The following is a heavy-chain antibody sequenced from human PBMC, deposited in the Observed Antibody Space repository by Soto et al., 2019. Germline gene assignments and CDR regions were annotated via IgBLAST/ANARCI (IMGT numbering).Heavy chain of an antibody. Sequence: PGGSLRLSCAASGVSFSSYAMSWVGQAPGKGLEWVSAISGSGGSTYYADSVKGRFTISRDNSKNTLYLQMNSLRAEDTAVYYCAKGIIGVVIVGAFDIWGQGTMVTVSS. CDR1: GVSFSSYA. J-gene: IGHJ3*02. CDR3: AKGIIGVVIVGAFDI. CDR2: ISGSGGST. D-gene: IGHD3-3*01. V-gene: IGHV3-23*01.